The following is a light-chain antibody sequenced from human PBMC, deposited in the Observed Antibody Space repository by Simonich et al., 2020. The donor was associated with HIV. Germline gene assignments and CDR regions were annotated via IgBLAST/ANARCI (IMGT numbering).Light chain of an antibody. Sequence: DIQMTQSPSSLSASVGDRVTITCRASQSISTYLNWYQQKPGTAPKLLIYTASSLQSGVPSRFSGSGSGTDFTLTISSLQPEDFAVYYCQQYNTWPPAYTFGQGTKLEIK. CDR2: TAS. J-gene: IGKJ2*01. CDR1: QSISTY. CDR3: QQYNTWPPAYT. V-gene: IGKV1-39*01.